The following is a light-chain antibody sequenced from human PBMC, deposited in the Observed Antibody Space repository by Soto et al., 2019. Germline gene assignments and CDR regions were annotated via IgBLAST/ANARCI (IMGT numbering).Light chain of an antibody. CDR2: GAS. J-gene: IGKJ3*01. Sequence: EIVLTQSPGTLSLSPGERATLSCRASQSVSSSYLAWYQQKPGQTPRLLLYGASSRATGIPDRFSGSGSGTDFTLTISRLEPEDFAVYYCLQYGNSPFTFGPGTKVDVK. CDR3: LQYGNSPFT. CDR1: QSVSSSY. V-gene: IGKV3-20*01.